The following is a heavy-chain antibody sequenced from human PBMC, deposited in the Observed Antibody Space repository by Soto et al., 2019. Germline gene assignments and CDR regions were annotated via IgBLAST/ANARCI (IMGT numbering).Heavy chain of an antibody. J-gene: IGHJ5*02. V-gene: IGHV4-59*01. CDR3: ARALDYDFWGGRNWFDP. Sequence: QVQLQQSGPGLLKPSETLSLTCSVSGGSITDNYWTWIRQSPGKGLEWVGYIYYTGITNYNPSLKRRLTTSLYRSKNQFSLKLHSVTAADTAVYYCARALDYDFWGGRNWFDPWGQGTLVTVSS. CDR2: IYYTGIT. CDR1: GGSITDNY. D-gene: IGHD3-3*01.